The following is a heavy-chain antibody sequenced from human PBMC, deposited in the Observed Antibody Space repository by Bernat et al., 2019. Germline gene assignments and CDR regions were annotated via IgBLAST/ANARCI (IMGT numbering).Heavy chain of an antibody. CDR3: AKDLGVLRYFDWGFDI. J-gene: IGHJ3*02. CDR2: ISYDGNNK. D-gene: IGHD3-9*01. V-gene: IGHV3-30*18. Sequence: VQLVASGGVLVQPGRSLRLSCAASGFTFSSYGMHWVRQAPGKGLEWVAVISYDGNNKYYADSVKGRITISRDNSKNTLYLQMNSLRAEDTAVYYCAKDLGVLRYFDWGFDIWGQGTMVTFSS. CDR1: GFTFSSYG.